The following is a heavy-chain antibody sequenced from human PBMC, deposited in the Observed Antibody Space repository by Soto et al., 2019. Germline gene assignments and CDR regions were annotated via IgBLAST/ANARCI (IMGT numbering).Heavy chain of an antibody. CDR2: ISCYNHDT. D-gene: IGHD2-2*01. J-gene: IGHJ4*01. CDR1: GYTYNRYG. Sequence: ASVKVSCKTSGYTYNRYGITWVRQAPGRGLELLGWISCYNHDTIYAQKVQGRLSMATDTSTSTAYMELRSLTSDDTAVYYCARDPSNTSRYKSDLDYWG. V-gene: IGHV1-18*01. CDR3: ARDPSNTSRYKSDLDY.